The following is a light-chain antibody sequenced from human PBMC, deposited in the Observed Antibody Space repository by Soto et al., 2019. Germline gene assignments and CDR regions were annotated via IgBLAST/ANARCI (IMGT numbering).Light chain of an antibody. CDR2: GVY. CDR3: QQNLGVHT. CDR1: QSVSSN. J-gene: IGKJ1*01. Sequence: EIVMTQSPTILSVSPGERATLSCRASQSVSSNLAWYQQKPGQAPRLLIYGVYTRAPGIPARFSGSGSGTEFTLTISSLQSEDFAVYYCQQNLGVHTFGQGTKVDIK. V-gene: IGKV3D-15*01.